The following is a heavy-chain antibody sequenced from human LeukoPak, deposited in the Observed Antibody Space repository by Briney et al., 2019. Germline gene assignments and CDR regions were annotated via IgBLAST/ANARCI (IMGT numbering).Heavy chain of an antibody. Sequence: GASVKVSCKASGYTFTGYYMHWVRQAPGQGLEWMGWINPNSGGTNYAQKFQGRVTMTRDTSISTAYMELSRLRSDDTAVYYCARGDSSGLGHYYMDVWGKGTTVTVSS. D-gene: IGHD3-16*01. CDR3: ARGDSSGLGHYYMDV. CDR2: INPNSGGT. CDR1: GYTFTGYY. J-gene: IGHJ6*03. V-gene: IGHV1-2*02.